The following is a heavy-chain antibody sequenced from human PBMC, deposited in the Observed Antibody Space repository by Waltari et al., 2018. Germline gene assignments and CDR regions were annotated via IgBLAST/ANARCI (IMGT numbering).Heavy chain of an antibody. CDR2: LNPNSGNT. J-gene: IGHJ5*02. CDR1: GYTFTSYD. V-gene: IGHV1-8*01. CDR3: ARLGFRGVSFGVVLGNWFDP. Sequence: QVQLVQSGAEVKKPGASVKVSCKASGYTFTSYDITWVRQATGQGLEWMGWLNPNSGNTGYAQKYQGRVTMTRNTSISTAYMELSSLRSEDTAVYYCARLGFRGVSFGVVLGNWFDPWGQGTLVTVSS. D-gene: IGHD3-3*01.